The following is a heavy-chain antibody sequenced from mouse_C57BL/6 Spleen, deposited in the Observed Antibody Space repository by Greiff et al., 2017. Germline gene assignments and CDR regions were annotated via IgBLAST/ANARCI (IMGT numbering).Heavy chain of an antibody. V-gene: IGHV1-82*01. J-gene: IGHJ2*01. CDR3: ARYVGSSSPYYFDY. CDR1: GYAFSSSW. Sequence: VQRVESGPELVKPGASVKISCKASGYAFSSSWMNWVKQRPGKGLEWIGRIYPGDGDTNYNGKFKGKATLTADKSSSTAYMQLSSLTSEDSAVYFCARYVGSSSPYYFDYWGQGTTLTVSS. CDR2: IYPGDGDT. D-gene: IGHD1-1*01.